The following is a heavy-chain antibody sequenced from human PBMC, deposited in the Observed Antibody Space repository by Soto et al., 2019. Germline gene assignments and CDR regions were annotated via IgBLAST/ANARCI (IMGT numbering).Heavy chain of an antibody. CDR3: AKARGYYDILTGYDYYYGMDV. V-gene: IGHV3-9*01. CDR1: GFTFDDYA. J-gene: IGHJ6*02. CDR2: ISWNSGSI. Sequence: PGGSLRLSCAAPGFTFDDYAMHWVRQAPGKGLEWVSGISWNSGSIGYADSVKGRFTISRDNAKNSLYLQMNSLRAEDTALYYCAKARGYYDILTGYDYYYGMDVWGQGTTVTVSS. D-gene: IGHD3-9*01.